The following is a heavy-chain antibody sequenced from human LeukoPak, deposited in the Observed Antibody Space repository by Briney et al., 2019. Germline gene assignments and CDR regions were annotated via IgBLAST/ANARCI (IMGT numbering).Heavy chain of an antibody. D-gene: IGHD3-3*01. CDR2: IYSGGST. Sequence: GGSLRLSCAASGFTVSSNYMSWVRQAPGKGLEWVSVIYSGGSTYYAVSVKGRFTISRDNSKNTLYLQMNSLRAEDTAVYYCARRGYDFWSGYRDWGQGTLVTVSS. V-gene: IGHV3-66*04. CDR1: GFTVSSNY. CDR3: ARRGYDFWSGYRD. J-gene: IGHJ4*02.